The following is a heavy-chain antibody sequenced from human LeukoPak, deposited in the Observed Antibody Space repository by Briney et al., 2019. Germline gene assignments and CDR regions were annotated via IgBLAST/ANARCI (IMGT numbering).Heavy chain of an antibody. J-gene: IGHJ6*02. Sequence: HGESLKISCKGSGYSFTSYWISWVRQMPGKGLEWMGRIDPSDSYTNYSPSFQGHVTISADKSISTAYLQWSSLKASDTAMYYCAREGYCSSTSPCAYYYYGMDVWGQGTTVTVSS. CDR2: IDPSDSYT. D-gene: IGHD2-2*01. CDR3: AREGYCSSTSPCAYYYYGMDV. V-gene: IGHV5-10-1*01. CDR1: GYSFTSYW.